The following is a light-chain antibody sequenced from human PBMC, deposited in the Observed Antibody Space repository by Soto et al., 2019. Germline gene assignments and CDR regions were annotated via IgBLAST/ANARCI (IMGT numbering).Light chain of an antibody. CDR3: QKYNIAPWT. CDR1: QGVTNH. J-gene: IGKJ1*01. CDR2: GAS. V-gene: IGKV1-27*01. Sequence: DLQMTQSPSSLSASVGDRVTISCRASQGVTNHLAWYQQKPGKAPKLLIYGASTLQSGVPSRFSGSGSGTDFTLTLSSLQPEDVATYYCQKYNIAPWTFGQGTKVEIK.